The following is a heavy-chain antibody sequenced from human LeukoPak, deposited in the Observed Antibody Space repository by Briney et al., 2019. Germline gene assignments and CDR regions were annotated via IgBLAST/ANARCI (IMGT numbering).Heavy chain of an antibody. CDR3: ARDHWGSGYYYY. J-gene: IGHJ4*02. D-gene: IGHD3-22*01. Sequence: SETLSLTCTVSGGSISSSSYYWGWIRQPPGKGLEWIGSIYYSGSTYYNPSLKSRVTISVDTSKNQFSLKLSSVTAADTAVYYCARDHWGSGYYYYWGQGTLVTVSS. CDR1: GGSISSSSYY. CDR2: IYYSGST. V-gene: IGHV4-39*07.